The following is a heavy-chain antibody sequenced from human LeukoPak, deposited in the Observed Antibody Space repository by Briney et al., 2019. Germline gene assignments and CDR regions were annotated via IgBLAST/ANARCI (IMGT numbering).Heavy chain of an antibody. CDR1: GVTHSTYG. CDR2: KRFDASIQ. Sequence: GGSLRLSCAVSGVTHSTYGIHWVRQAPGKGLEWVAFKRFDASIQYFTDSVKGRFTISRDNSKNTAYLKINSLRPEDTALYYCASGSDSSYWGQGTLVTVSS. J-gene: IGHJ4*02. V-gene: IGHV3-30*02. D-gene: IGHD6-19*01. CDR3: ASGSDSSY.